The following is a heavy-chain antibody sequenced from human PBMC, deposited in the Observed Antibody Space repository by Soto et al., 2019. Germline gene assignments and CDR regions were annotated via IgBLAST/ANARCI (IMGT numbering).Heavy chain of an antibody. Sequence: QLVESGGGVVQPGRSLRLSCAASGFTFSSYAMHWVRQAPGKWLEWVAVIWFDGTNKYYADSVKGRFTISRDNSKNTLYLQMHSLRVEDTAVYYCASDYLVAPSVEGMDVWGQGTTVTVSS. J-gene: IGHJ6*02. CDR2: IWFDGTNK. D-gene: IGHD2-8*02. CDR1: GFTFSSYA. CDR3: ASDYLVAPSVEGMDV. V-gene: IGHV3-33*01.